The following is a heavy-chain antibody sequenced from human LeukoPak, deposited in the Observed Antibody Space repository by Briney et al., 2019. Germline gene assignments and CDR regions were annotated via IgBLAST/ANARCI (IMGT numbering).Heavy chain of an antibody. J-gene: IGHJ4*02. V-gene: IGHV3-15*01. CDR2: IKGKTDGGTT. D-gene: IGHD1-26*01. CDR3: GRERGYYFDF. Sequence: GGSLRLSCATSGFAFSNAWMSWVRQAPGKGLEWVGRIKGKTDGGTTDYAAPVKGRFTISRDDSKNTMYLQVNSLKTEDTAVYYCGRERGYYFDFWGQGTLVTVS. CDR1: GFAFSNAW.